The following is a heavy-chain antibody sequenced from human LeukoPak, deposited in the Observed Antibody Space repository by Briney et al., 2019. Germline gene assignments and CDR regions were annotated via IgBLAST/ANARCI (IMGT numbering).Heavy chain of an antibody. D-gene: IGHD3-22*01. J-gene: IGHJ4*02. CDR2: IKQDGSEK. V-gene: IGHV3-7*01. Sequence: GGSLRLSCAASGFTFSSYWMSWVRQAPGKGLEWVANIKQDGSEKYYVDSVKGRFTISRDNAKNSLYLQMNSLRAEDTAVYYCARVLRGSYYDSSGYSPFDYWGQGTLVTVSS. CDR1: GFTFSSYW. CDR3: ARVLRGSYYDSSGYSPFDY.